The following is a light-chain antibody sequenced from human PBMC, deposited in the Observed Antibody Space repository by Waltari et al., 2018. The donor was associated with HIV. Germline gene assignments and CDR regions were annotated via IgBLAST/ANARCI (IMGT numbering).Light chain of an antibody. V-gene: IGLV1-44*01. CDR1: RSNIGSNA. J-gene: IGLJ3*02. CDR3: AAWDASLNNWV. Sequence: ISCSGSRSNIGSNAVNWYQHFPGKAPKLLIHTNNQRPSGVPDRFSGSNSGTSASLAISGLQSEDEADYYCAAWDASLNNWVFGGGTKLTVL. CDR2: TNN.